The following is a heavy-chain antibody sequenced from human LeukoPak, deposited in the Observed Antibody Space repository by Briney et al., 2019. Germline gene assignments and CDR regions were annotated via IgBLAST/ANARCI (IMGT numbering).Heavy chain of an antibody. CDR2: IYHSGST. CDR3: ARALDYYDSSGYYEETSYWYFDL. J-gene: IGHJ2*01. Sequence: PSETLSLTCAVSGGSISSGGYSWGWIRQPPGKGLEWIGYIYHSGSTYYNPSLKSRVTISVDRSKNQFSLKLSSVTAADTAVYYCARALDYYDSSGYYEETSYWYFDLWGRGTLVTVSS. V-gene: IGHV4-30-2*01. D-gene: IGHD3-22*01. CDR1: GGSISSGGYS.